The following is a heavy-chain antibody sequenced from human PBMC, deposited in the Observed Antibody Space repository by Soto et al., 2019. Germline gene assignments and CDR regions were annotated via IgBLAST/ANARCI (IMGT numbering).Heavy chain of an antibody. CDR3: ARSGQPLTDFDY. Sequence: QVQLQESGPGLVKPSQTLSLTCTVSGASISSGDSYWIWIRQHPGKGLGWIGYIYYTGSTYYNPSLRSRVSMSVDTSKNQFSLTLRFVTAADTAVYYCARSGQPLTDFDYWGQGTLVTVSS. D-gene: IGHD6-13*01. V-gene: IGHV4-31*03. J-gene: IGHJ4*02. CDR1: GASISSGDSY. CDR2: IYYTGST.